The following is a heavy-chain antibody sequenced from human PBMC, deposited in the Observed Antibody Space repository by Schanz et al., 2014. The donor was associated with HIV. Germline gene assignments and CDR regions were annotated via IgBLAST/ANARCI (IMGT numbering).Heavy chain of an antibody. V-gene: IGHV1-18*01. D-gene: IGHD1-20*01. CDR2: ISGDYGKT. CDR3: AREGDGASITGTAAY. J-gene: IGHJ4*02. CDR1: GYTFISYD. Sequence: QVQLVQSGAEVKKPGASVKVSCKASGYTFISYDINWVRQASGQGLEWMGWISGDYGKTKYAQKFQARVTMTTDTSSSTAYMELRSLSSDDTAVYYCAREGDGASITGTAAYWGQGTLVTVSS.